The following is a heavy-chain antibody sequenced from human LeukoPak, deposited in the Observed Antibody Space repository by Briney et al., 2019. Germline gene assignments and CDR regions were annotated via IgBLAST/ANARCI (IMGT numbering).Heavy chain of an antibody. CDR2: IYYTGST. V-gene: IGHV4-59*01. CDR1: GGSISNYY. J-gene: IGHJ4*02. Sequence: SETLSLTCTVSGGSISNYYCTWIRQPPGQGLEWIGYIYYTGSTNHNPSLKSRVTLSVDTSKNQFSLKLSSVTAADTAVYYCAARYCTSSSCHSNFDYWGQGTLVTVSS. D-gene: IGHD2-2*01. CDR3: AARYCTSSSCHSNFDY.